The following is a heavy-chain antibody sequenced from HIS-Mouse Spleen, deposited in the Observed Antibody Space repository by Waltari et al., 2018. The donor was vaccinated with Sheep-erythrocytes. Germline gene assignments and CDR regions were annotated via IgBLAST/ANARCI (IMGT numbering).Heavy chain of an antibody. CDR2: IIPSRGIA. V-gene: IGHV1-69*04. Sequence: QVQLVQSGAEVKKPGSSVKVSCKASGGTFSSYAISWVRQAPGQGLEWMGRIIPSRGIAHYAQKFQGRVTITADKSTSTAYMELSSLRSEDTAVYYCAQTGATTPHFDYWGQGTLVTVSS. CDR3: AQTGATTPHFDY. CDR1: GGTFSSYA. J-gene: IGHJ4*02. D-gene: IGHD1-26*01.